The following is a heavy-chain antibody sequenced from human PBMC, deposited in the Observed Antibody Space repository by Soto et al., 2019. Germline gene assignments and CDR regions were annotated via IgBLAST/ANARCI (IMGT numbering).Heavy chain of an antibody. J-gene: IGHJ4*02. CDR2: MNPNSGNT. D-gene: IGHD5-18*01. Sequence: GASAKVSSKASGYTFTSYDLNWVQQATGQGLEWMGWMNPNSGNTGYAQKFQGRVTMTRNTSISTAYMELSSLRSEDTAVYDGARRGYSYTEDYWGKGTLVTVSS. CDR1: GYTFTSYD. V-gene: IGHV1-8*01. CDR3: ARRGYSYTEDY.